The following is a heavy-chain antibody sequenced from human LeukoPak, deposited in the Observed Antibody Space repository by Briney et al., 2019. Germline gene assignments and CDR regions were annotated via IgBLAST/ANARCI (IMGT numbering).Heavy chain of an antibody. CDR3: ATRPTWIQLSYYFDY. D-gene: IGHD5-18*01. CDR1: GYTLTELS. J-gene: IGHJ4*02. V-gene: IGHV1-24*01. Sequence: ASVKVSCKVSGYTLTELSMHWVRQAPGKGLEWMGCFDPEDGETIYAQKFQGRVTMTEDTSTDTAYMELSSLRSEDTAVYYCATRPTWIQLSYYFDYWGQGTLVTVSS. CDR2: FDPEDGET.